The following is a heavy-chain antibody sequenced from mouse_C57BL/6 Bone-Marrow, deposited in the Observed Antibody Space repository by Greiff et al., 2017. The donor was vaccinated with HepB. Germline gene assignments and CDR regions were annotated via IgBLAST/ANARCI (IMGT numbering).Heavy chain of an antibody. D-gene: IGHD1-1*01. CDR2: ISNLAYSI. V-gene: IGHV5-15*01. CDR3: ARHGVLRFYAMDY. J-gene: IGHJ4*01. Sequence: EVQVVESGGGLVQPGGSLKLSCAASGFTFSDYGMAWVRQAPRKGPEWVAFISNLAYSIYYADTVTGRFTISRENAKNTLYLEMSSLRSEDTAMYYCARHGVLRFYAMDYWGQGTSVTVSS. CDR1: GFTFSDYG.